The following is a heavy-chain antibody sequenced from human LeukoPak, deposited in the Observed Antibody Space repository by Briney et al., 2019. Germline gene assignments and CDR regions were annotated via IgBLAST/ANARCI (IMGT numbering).Heavy chain of an antibody. D-gene: IGHD6-13*01. V-gene: IGHV3-23*01. Sequence: QPGGSLRLSCAASGFTFSSYAMSWVRQAPGKGLEWVSAISGSSGSTYYADSVKGRFTISRDSSKNTLYLQMNSLRAEDTAVHYCAKDSVYSSSWYAGDYWGQGTLVTVSS. CDR1: GFTFSSYA. CDR3: AKDSVYSSSWYAGDY. J-gene: IGHJ4*02. CDR2: ISGSSGST.